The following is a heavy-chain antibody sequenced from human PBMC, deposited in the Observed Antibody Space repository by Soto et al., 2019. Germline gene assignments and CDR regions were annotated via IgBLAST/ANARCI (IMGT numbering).Heavy chain of an antibody. Sequence: SQTLSLTCSISGDSVSSNSAAWNWIRQSPSRGLEWLGRTYYRSKWYNDYAVSVKSRITINPDTSKNQFSLQLNPVTPEDTAVYYCARLHGEYYYDRSGPNWFDPWGQGTLVTVSS. CDR2: TYYRSKWYN. D-gene: IGHD3-22*01. V-gene: IGHV6-1*01. J-gene: IGHJ5*02. CDR3: ARLHGEYYYDRSGPNWFDP. CDR1: GDSVSSNSAA.